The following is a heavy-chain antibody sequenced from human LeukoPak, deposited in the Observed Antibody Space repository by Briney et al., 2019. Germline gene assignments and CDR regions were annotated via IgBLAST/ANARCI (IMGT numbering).Heavy chain of an antibody. CDR2: ISDDGGKK. V-gene: IGHV3-30*18. CDR3: AKDLDHDYDDYGLDY. CDR1: GFTFSSYG. D-gene: IGHD4-17*01. Sequence: GGSLRLSCAASGFTFSSYGIHWVRQAPGKGLEWLALISDDGGKKYYADSVKGRFTISRDNSKNTLYLQMNSLRAEDTALYYCAKDLDHDYDDYGLDYWGQGTLVTVSS. J-gene: IGHJ4*02.